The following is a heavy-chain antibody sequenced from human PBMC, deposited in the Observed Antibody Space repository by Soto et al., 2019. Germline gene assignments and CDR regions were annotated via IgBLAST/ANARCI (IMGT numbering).Heavy chain of an antibody. V-gene: IGHV3-7*01. CDR3: ARDNPPAAGDYYDSSGPCDY. D-gene: IGHD3-22*01. Sequence: GSLRLSCAASGFTFSSYWMSWVRQAPGKGLEWVANIKQDGSEKYYVDSVKGRFTISRDNAKNSLYLQMNSLRAEDTAVYYCARDNPPAAGDYYDSSGPCDYCGQGT. CDR1: GFTFSSYW. J-gene: IGHJ4*02. CDR2: IKQDGSEK.